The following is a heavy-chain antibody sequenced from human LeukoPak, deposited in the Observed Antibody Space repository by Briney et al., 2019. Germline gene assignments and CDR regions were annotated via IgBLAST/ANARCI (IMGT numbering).Heavy chain of an antibody. Sequence: GGSQRLSCAASGVIFSGYAMSWVRQAPGKGLEWVSTISGSGGSTYYADSVKGRFTISRDNSKNTLYLQMNSLRAEDTAVYYCAKGRYGMDVWGQGTTLTVSS. CDR2: ISGSGGST. CDR3: AKGRYGMDV. V-gene: IGHV3-23*01. CDR1: GVIFSGYA. J-gene: IGHJ6*02.